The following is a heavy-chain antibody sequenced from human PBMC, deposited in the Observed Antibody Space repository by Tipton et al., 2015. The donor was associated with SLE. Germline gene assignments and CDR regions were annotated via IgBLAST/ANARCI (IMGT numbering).Heavy chain of an antibody. J-gene: IGHJ3*02. CDR2: IYDSGST. CDR1: GGSISSYV. V-gene: IGHV4-59*01. CDR3: ARVYSSSWGAFDI. D-gene: IGHD6-13*01. Sequence: TLSLTCTVSGGSISSYVWTWIRQPPGKGLEWIGYIYDSGSTNYNPSLKSRVTISVDTSKNQFSLKLSSVTAADTAVYYCARVYSSSWGAFDIWGQGTMVTVSS.